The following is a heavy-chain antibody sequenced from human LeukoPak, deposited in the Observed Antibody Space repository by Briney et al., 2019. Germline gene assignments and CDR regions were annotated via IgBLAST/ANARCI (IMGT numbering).Heavy chain of an antibody. CDR2: ISGSGGST. V-gene: IGHV3-23*01. Sequence: GGSLRLSCAASGFTFSSYAMSWVRQAPGKGLEWVSAISGSGGSTYYADSVKGRFTISRVSSKNTLYLQMDSLRPEDTAVYYCTREWGTAADYWGQGTLVTASS. D-gene: IGHD6-13*01. J-gene: IGHJ4*02. CDR3: TREWGTAADY. CDR1: GFTFSSYA.